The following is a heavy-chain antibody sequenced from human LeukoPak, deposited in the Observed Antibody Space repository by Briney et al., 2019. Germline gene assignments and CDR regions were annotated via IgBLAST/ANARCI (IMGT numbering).Heavy chain of an antibody. CDR1: GYPFSSYS. V-gene: IGHV3-23*01. J-gene: IGHJ4*02. CDR3: AKGTGSSGWYWFDY. Sequence: GGSLRLSCVASGYPFSSYSMNWIRQAPGKGLEWVSTISGSGDSTYSADSVKGRFTISRDNSKNTLYLQMNSLRAEDTAVYYCAKGTGSSGWYWFDYWGQGTLVTVSS. CDR2: ISGSGDST. D-gene: IGHD6-19*01.